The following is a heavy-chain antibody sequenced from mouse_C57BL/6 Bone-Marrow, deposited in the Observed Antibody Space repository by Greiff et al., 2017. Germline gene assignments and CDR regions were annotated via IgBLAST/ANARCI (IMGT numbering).Heavy chain of an antibody. CDR2: ISNLAYSI. CDR1: GFTFSDYG. V-gene: IGHV5-15*01. Sequence: EVMLVESGGGLVQPGGSLKLSCVASGFTFSDYGMAWVRQAPRKGPEWVAFISNLAYSIYYADTVTGRFTISSANDKYPLYLEMSGLMSEDTAMYYCARHAYYSNYGCAYWGQGTLVTVSA. CDR3: ARHAYYSNYGCAY. J-gene: IGHJ3*01. D-gene: IGHD2-5*01.